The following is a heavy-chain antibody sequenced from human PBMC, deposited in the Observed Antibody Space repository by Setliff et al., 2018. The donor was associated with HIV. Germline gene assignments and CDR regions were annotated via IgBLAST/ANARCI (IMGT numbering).Heavy chain of an antibody. D-gene: IGHD6-6*01. CDR2: INPSDGAT. Sequence: ASVKVSCKASGYTFTNSFMHWVRQAPGQGLEWMGIINPSDGATTYARNFEGRVTMTSDTSTSTVYMELSSLISEDTAIYYCARPRFEYSASSGVYYFDYWGQGTLVTVSS. J-gene: IGHJ4*02. CDR3: ARPRFEYSASSGVYYFDY. V-gene: IGHV1-46*01. CDR1: GYTFTNSF.